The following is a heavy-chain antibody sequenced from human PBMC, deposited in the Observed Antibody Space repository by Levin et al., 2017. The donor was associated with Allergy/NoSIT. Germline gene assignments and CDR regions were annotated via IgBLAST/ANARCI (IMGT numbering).Heavy chain of an antibody. Sequence: GGSLRLSCAASGFTFSNYAMTWVRQAPGKGLEWVSAISGSAGSTYYADSVKGRFTISRDNSQNTVYLQMNSLRAEDTAVYYCAKKLVPATFASGLDYWGQGTLVTVSS. CDR1: GFTFSNYA. CDR3: AKKLVPATFASGLDY. V-gene: IGHV3-23*01. D-gene: IGHD2-2*01. CDR2: ISGSAGST. J-gene: IGHJ4*02.